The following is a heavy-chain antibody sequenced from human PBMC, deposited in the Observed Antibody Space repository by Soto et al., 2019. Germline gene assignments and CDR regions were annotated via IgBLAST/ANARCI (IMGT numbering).Heavy chain of an antibody. J-gene: IGHJ4*02. CDR3: VRNLGNRPPDY. D-gene: IGHD1-1*01. V-gene: IGHV2-5*02. CDR1: GFSLSARGVG. CDR2: IYWDDDK. Sequence: QITLKESGPPLVKPTQTLTLTCTFSGFSLSARGVGVGWIRQPPGKALEWLALIYWDDDKRYSPSVKSRVTIARDTSKNHVLLILTDMDPVDSATYYCVRNLGNRPPDYWGQGTLVTVSS.